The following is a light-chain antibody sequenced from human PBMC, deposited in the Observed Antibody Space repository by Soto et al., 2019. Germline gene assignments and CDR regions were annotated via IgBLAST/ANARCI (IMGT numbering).Light chain of an antibody. Sequence: QSVLTQLASVSGSPGQSFTISCTGTSTDVGGYNYVSWYQQHPGKAPKLMISDVCNRGSVFSTRFSGSKPGNKAALTISGLHAEDEADYYCNSYSSSTTLYPFGTGTQVTVL. V-gene: IGLV2-14*01. CDR1: STDVGGYNY. CDR2: DVC. J-gene: IGLJ1*01. CDR3: NSYSSSTTLYP.